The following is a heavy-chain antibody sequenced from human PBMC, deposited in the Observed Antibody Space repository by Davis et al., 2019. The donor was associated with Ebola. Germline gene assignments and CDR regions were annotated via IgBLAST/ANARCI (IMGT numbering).Heavy chain of an antibody. CDR2: INHSGST. CDR1: GGSFSGYY. Sequence: GSLRLSCAVYGGSFSGYYWSWIRQPPGKGLEWIGEINHSGSTNYNPSLKSRVTISVDTSKNQFSLKLSSVTAADTAVYYCARGLYGSGSYALGYYGMDVWGQGTTVTVSS. J-gene: IGHJ6*02. D-gene: IGHD3-10*01. V-gene: IGHV4-34*01. CDR3: ARGLYGSGSYALGYYGMDV.